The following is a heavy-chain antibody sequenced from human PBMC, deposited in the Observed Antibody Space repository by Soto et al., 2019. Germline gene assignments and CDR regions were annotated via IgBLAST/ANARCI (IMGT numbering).Heavy chain of an antibody. V-gene: IGHV5-51*01. J-gene: IGHJ4*02. D-gene: IGHD3-3*01. CDR2: IYPGDSDT. CDR1: GYSFTSYW. CDR3: ARHVPRPHLWSGYYDPTFDY. Sequence: PGESLKISCKGSGYSFTSYWIGWVRQMPGKGLEWMGIIYPGDSDTRYSPSFQGQVTISADKSISTAYLQWSSLKASDTAMYYCARHVPRPHLWSGYYDPTFDYWGQGTLVTVSS.